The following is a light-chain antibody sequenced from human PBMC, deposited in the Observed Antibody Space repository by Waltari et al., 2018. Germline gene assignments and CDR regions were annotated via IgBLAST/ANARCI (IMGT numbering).Light chain of an antibody. J-gene: IGLJ2*01. CDR3: QVWDSTTDHAI. Sequence: SYVVTQPPSVSLAPGKTATITCGGDDIGRQNACWYQQRPGQAPVLVVYDNRARSSGVPERFSGSNSGDTATLTISRVEVGDEADFYCQVWDSTTDHAIFGGGTKLTVL. CDR2: DNR. V-gene: IGLV3-21*03. CDR1: DIGRQN.